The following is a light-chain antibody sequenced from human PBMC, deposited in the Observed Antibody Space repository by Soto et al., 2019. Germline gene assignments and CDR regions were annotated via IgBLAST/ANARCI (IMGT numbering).Light chain of an antibody. CDR1: QSIGGW. CDR2: DAS. V-gene: IGKV1-5*01. J-gene: IGKJ1*01. Sequence: DIQMTQSPSTLSASVGDRVTITCRASQSIGGWLAWYQQKPGKAPKLLIYDASSLGSGVPSRFSGSGSGTEFTLTISSLQPDDLETYYCKTYKSHQTCTSAQGSKV. CDR3: KTYKSHQTCT.